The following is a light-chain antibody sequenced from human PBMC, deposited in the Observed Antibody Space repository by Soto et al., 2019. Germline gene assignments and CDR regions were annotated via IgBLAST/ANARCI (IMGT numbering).Light chain of an antibody. CDR1: QSVSSSY. J-gene: IGKJ5*01. CDR2: GAS. Sequence: EIVLTQSPGTLSLSPGERATLSCRASQSVSSSYLAWYQQKPGQAPRLLIYGASRRATGIPDRFSVSGSGTDFTLTISRLEPEDFAVYYCQQYGSSPQTVGQGTRLEIK. V-gene: IGKV3-20*01. CDR3: QQYGSSPQT.